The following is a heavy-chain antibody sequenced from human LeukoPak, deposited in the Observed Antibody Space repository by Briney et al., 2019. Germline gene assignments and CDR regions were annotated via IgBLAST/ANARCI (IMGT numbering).Heavy chain of an antibody. Sequence: GGSLRLSCAASGFTFSSYAMHWVRQAPGKGLEWVAVISYDGSNKYYADSVKGRFTISRDNSKNTLYPQMNSLRAEDTAVYYCARDLGSSSMNWFDPWGQGTLVTVSS. CDR2: ISYDGSNK. J-gene: IGHJ5*02. CDR3: ARDLGSSSMNWFDP. CDR1: GFTFSSYA. D-gene: IGHD6-13*01. V-gene: IGHV3-30-3*01.